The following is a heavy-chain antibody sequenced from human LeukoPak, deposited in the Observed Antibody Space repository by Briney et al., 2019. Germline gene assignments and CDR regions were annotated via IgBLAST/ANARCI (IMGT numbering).Heavy chain of an antibody. CDR3: ARGRAMTPRVDV. CDR1: GFTVSNNY. CDR2: IYGGGST. D-gene: IGHD5-18*01. J-gene: IGHJ6*02. V-gene: IGHV3-66*01. Sequence: GGSLRLSCAASGFTVSNNYMSWVRQAPGRGLEWVSVIYGGGSTYYADSVKGRFFISKDNSKNTVSLQMNSLRPEDTAMYYCARGRAMTPRVDVWGQGTTVTVSS.